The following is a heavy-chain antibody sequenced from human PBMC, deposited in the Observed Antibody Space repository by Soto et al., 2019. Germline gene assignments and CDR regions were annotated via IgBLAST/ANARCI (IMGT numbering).Heavy chain of an antibody. CDR3: AKGGIPRRYNIPKVDFDS. Sequence: EVQLLESGGGLVLPGGSLRLSCAGSGFTPTTTPLSWVRQPPGKGLEWVTTISGTASRTYYVDSVKGRFFISRDNSKNTLYLQMNNLRAEDTAVYYCAKGGIPRRYNIPKVDFDSWGQGSLVTVSS. CDR2: ISGTASRT. D-gene: IGHD1-1*01. V-gene: IGHV3-23*01. J-gene: IGHJ4*02. CDR1: GFTPTTTP.